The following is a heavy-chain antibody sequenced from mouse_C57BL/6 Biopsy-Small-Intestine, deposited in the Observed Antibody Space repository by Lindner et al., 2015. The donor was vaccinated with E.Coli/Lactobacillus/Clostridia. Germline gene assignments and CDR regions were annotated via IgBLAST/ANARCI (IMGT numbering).Heavy chain of an antibody. CDR3: ARRSNFDYTMDY. D-gene: IGHD2-5*01. CDR2: FHPFNDDT. J-gene: IGHJ4*01. Sequence: VQLQESGAELVMPGASVKMSCKASGYTFTTYPIDWMKQSHGKSLEWIGSFHPFNDDTESNEKFKGKATLTVEKSSSTVYLELSRLTFDDSAVYYCARRSNFDYTMDYWGQGTSVTVSS. V-gene: IGHV1-47*01. CDR1: GYTFTTYP.